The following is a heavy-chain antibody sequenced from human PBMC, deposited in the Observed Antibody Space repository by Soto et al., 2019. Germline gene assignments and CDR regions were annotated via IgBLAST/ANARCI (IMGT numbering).Heavy chain of an antibody. Sequence: PGGSLRLSCAASGFTFSSYAMSWVRQAPGKGLEWVSAISGSGGSTYYADSVKGRFTISRDNSKNTLYLQMNSLRAEDTAVYYCAKVTLPGKSPSRDWFDPWGQGTLVTVS. CDR1: GFTFSSYA. CDR3: AKVTLPGKSPSRDWFDP. V-gene: IGHV3-23*01. J-gene: IGHJ5*02. CDR2: ISGSGGST.